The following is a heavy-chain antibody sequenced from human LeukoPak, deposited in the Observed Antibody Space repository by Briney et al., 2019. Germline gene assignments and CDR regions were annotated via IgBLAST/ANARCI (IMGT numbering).Heavy chain of an antibody. V-gene: IGHV1-46*01. CDR3: ARDGGHYYDSSGYYAPFSGYFDY. CDR2: INPSGGST. CDR1: GYTFTSYG. J-gene: IGHJ4*02. D-gene: IGHD3-22*01. Sequence: ASVKVSCKASGYTFTSYGISWVRQAPGQGLEWMGIINPSGGSTSYAQKFQGRVTMTRDMSTSTVYMELSSLRSEDTAVYYCARDGGHYYDSSGYYAPFSGYFDYWGQGTLVTVSS.